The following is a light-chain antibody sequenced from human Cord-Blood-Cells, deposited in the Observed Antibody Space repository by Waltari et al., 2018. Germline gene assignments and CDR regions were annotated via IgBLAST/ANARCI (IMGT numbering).Light chain of an antibody. CDR2: AAS. Sequence: DIQMTQSPSSLSASVGDRVTITCRASQSISSYLNWYQQKPGKAPKLLIYAASSLQSGVPSRFSGSGSGTDFTLTISSLQHEDFATYSCQQSYSTLLTFGGGTKVEIK. V-gene: IGKV1-39*01. CDR3: QQSYSTLLT. J-gene: IGKJ4*01. CDR1: QSISSY.